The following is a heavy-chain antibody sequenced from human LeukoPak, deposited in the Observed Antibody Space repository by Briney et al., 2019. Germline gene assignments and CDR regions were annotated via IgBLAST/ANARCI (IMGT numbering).Heavy chain of an antibody. J-gene: IGHJ4*02. Sequence: ASVKVSCKASGYTFTGCSMHWVRQAPGQGLEWMGWINPDSGGAIYSQKFQGRVTMTRDASISTAYVELSGLTSDDTAVYYCARDSGDPSKNDFDYWGQGTLVTVSS. V-gene: IGHV1-2*02. CDR2: INPDSGGA. D-gene: IGHD3-10*01. CDR3: ARDSGDPSKNDFDY. CDR1: GYTFTGCS.